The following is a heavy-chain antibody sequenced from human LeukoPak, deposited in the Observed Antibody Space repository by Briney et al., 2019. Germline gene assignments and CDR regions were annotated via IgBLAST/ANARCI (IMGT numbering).Heavy chain of an antibody. CDR3: VRDFMTLVTPGPFDF. V-gene: IGHV1-2*02. CDR1: GYTFTGYY. J-gene: IGHJ4*02. CDR2: INPNSGGT. D-gene: IGHD4-23*01. Sequence: ASVKVSCKASGYTFTGYYMHWVRQAPGQGLEWMGWINPNSGGTNYAHNFQGRITLTRDTSINTAYMELSRLTSGDTAVYYCVRDFMTLVTPGPFDFWGQGTLVTVSS.